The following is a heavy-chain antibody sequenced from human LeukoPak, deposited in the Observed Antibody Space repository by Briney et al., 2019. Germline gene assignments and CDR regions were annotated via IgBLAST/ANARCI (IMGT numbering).Heavy chain of an antibody. CDR1: GYTFTSYD. V-gene: IGHV1-8*01. Sequence: ASVKVSCKASGYTFTSYDINWVRQATGQGLEWMEWMNPNSGNTGYAQKFQGRVTMTRNTSISTAYMELSSLRSEDTAVYYCASGGSGSFPFDYWGQGTLVTVSS. CDR3: ASGGSGSFPFDY. D-gene: IGHD3-10*01. CDR2: MNPNSGNT. J-gene: IGHJ4*02.